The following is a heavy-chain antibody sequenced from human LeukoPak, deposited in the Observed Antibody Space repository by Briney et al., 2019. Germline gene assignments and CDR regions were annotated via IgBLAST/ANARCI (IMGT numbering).Heavy chain of an antibody. Sequence: GSSVKVSCKASGCTFSSYAISWVRQAPGQGLEWMGGIITIFGTSNYAQKFQGRVTITADKSKNTLYMHMNSLRADDTAVYYCGREGYCRSNSCPRRPTYFDYWGQGTLVTASS. CDR3: GREGYCRSNSCPRRPTYFDY. CDR2: IITIFGTS. J-gene: IGHJ4*02. D-gene: IGHD2-2*01. CDR1: GCTFSSYA. V-gene: IGHV1-69*06.